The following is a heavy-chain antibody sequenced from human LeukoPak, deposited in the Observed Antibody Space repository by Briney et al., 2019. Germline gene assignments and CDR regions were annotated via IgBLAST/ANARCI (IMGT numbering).Heavy chain of an antibody. D-gene: IGHD6-6*01. Sequence: GESLKISCKGSGYSFTSYWIGWVRQMPGEGLEWMGIIYPGDSDTRYSPSFQGQATISADKSISTAYLQWSSLKASDTAMYYCARGLASIAARPFWFDPWGQGTLVNVSS. J-gene: IGHJ5*02. CDR3: ARGLASIAARPFWFDP. CDR2: IYPGDSDT. V-gene: IGHV5-51*01. CDR1: GYSFTSYW.